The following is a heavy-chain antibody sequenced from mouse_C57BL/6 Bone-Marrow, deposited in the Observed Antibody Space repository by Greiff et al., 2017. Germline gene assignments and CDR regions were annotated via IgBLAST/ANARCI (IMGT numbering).Heavy chain of an antibody. CDR1: GYTFTSYW. D-gene: IGHD2-2*01. CDR3: ASEGYRSYWYFDV. Sequence: VQLQQSGAELVKPGASVKLSCKASGYTFTSYWMQWVKQRPGQGLEWIGEIDPSDSYTNYNQKFKGKATLTVDTSSSTAYMQLSSLTSEDSAVYYCASEGYRSYWYFDVWGTGTTVTVSS. CDR2: IDPSDSYT. J-gene: IGHJ1*03. V-gene: IGHV1-50*01.